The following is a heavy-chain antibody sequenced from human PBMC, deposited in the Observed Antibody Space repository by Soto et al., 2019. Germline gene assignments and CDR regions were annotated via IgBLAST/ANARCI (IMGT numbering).Heavy chain of an antibody. V-gene: IGHV3-48*03. CDR3: ARAPGGYYYGMDV. D-gene: IGHD3-10*01. CDR1: GFTFSSYE. Sequence: GGSLRLSCAASGFTFSSYEMNWVRQAPGKGLEWVSYISSSGSTIYYADSVKGRFTISRDNAKNSLYLQMNSLRAEDTAVYYCARAPGGYYYGMDVWGQGTTVTVSS. J-gene: IGHJ6*02. CDR2: ISSSGSTI.